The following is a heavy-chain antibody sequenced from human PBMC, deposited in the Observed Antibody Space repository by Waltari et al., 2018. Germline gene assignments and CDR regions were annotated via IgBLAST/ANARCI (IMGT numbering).Heavy chain of an antibody. CDR1: GFTVKTFT. CDR2: IFGGGET. Sequence: EVQLLESGGGLVQPGGVLRLSCSASGFTVKTFTLNWVRQAPGKGLEWVSGIFGGGETYYADSVKGRFSISRDNYRNTLYLQISSLRVEDTAVYYCAKDRVPDGIWDIDYLGQGTLVTVSS. CDR3: AKDRVPDGIWDIDY. J-gene: IGHJ4*02. V-gene: IGHV3-23*01. D-gene: IGHD2-15*01.